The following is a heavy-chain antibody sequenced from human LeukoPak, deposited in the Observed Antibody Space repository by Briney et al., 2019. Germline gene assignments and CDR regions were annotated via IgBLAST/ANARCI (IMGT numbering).Heavy chain of an antibody. Sequence: SETLSLTCTVSGASISPDYWSWIRQPPGKGLEWIGYIYHSGGTNYNPSLKSRVTISVDTSRNQFSLKLSSVTAADTAVYYCARGNWYDPWGLGTLVTVSS. CDR2: IYHSGGT. CDR3: ARGNWYDP. V-gene: IGHV4-4*08. J-gene: IGHJ5*02. CDR1: GASISPDY.